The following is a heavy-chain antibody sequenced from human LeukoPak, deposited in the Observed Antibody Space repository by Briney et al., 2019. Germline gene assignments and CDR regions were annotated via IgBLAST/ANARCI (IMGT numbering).Heavy chain of an antibody. V-gene: IGHV4-34*01. CDR1: GGSFRGYY. CDR3: ARGGLYCSSSSCTPDWFDP. J-gene: IGHJ5*02. CDR2: INHSGST. Sequence: SETLSLTCAVYGGSFRGYYWSWIRQPPGKGLDWIGEINHSGSTNYNPSLKSRVTISVDTSKNQFSLKLTSVTAADTAVYYCARGGLYCSSSSCTPDWFDPWGQGTLVTVSS. D-gene: IGHD2-2*01.